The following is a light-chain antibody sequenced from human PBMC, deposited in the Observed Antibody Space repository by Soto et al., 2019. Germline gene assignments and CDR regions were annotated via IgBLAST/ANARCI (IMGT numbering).Light chain of an antibody. CDR2: KAS. CDR3: QQYNSYPYT. CDR1: QSISSW. Sequence: DIQMTQSPSTLSASVGDRVTITCRASQSISSWLAWYQQKPGKAPKLLIYKASSLESGVPSRFSGSGSGTEFTLTISSLQPDDLATYYCQQYNSYPYTFGQGTKLDIK. V-gene: IGKV1-5*03. J-gene: IGKJ2*01.